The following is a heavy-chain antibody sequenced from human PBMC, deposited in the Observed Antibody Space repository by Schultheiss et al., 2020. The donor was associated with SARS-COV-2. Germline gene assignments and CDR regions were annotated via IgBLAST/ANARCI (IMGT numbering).Heavy chain of an antibody. D-gene: IGHD3-3*01. V-gene: IGHV3-7*03. CDR2: IKQDGSEK. J-gene: IGHJ4*02. CDR1: GFTFSSYW. Sequence: GGSLRLSCAASGFTFSSYWMSWVRQAPGKGLEWVANIKQDGSEKYYVDSVKGRFTISRDNAKNSLYLQMNSLRAKDTAVYYCARVPPHFWSAYLDYWGQGTLVTVSS. CDR3: ARVPPHFWSAYLDY.